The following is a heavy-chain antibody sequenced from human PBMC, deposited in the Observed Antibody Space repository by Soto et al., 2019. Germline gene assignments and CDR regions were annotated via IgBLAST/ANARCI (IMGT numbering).Heavy chain of an antibody. Sequence: SETLSLTCTVSGGSISSYYWSWIRQPPGRGLQWIGYIYHTESTTYNYNPSLKSRVTISVDTSKNQYSLKLSSVTAADTAVYYCASIKGPLAAATPKHYYYYYYYMDVWGKGTTVTVSS. D-gene: IGHD6-13*01. CDR3: ASIKGPLAAATPKHYYYYYYYMDV. V-gene: IGHV4-59*12. CDR1: GGSISSYY. J-gene: IGHJ6*03. CDR2: IYHTESTTY.